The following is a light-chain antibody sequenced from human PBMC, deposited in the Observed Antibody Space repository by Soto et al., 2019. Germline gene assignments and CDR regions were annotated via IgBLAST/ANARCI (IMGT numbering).Light chain of an antibody. CDR1: SSNIGAGYD. CDR2: GNS. CDR3: QSYDISLSEVV. J-gene: IGLJ2*01. V-gene: IGLV1-40*01. Sequence: QSVLTQPPSVSGAPGQRVTISCTGSSSNIGAGYDVHWYQQLPGTAPKLLIYGNSNRPSGVPDRFSGSKSGTSASLAITGLQAEDEADYYCQSYDISLSEVVFGGGTKVTVL.